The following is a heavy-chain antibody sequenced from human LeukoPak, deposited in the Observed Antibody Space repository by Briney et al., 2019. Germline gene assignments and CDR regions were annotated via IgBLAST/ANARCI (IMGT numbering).Heavy chain of an antibody. V-gene: IGHV3-23*01. D-gene: IGHD7-27*01. Sequence: TGGSLRLSCAASGFTFSTYAMSWVRQAPGKGLEWVSAISGSGGSTYYADSVKGRFTISRDNSKNTLYLQINSLRAEDTAIYYCAKDRRNWGSRVYYWGQGTLVTVSS. CDR1: GFTFSTYA. CDR3: AKDRRNWGSRVYY. J-gene: IGHJ4*02. CDR2: ISGSGGST.